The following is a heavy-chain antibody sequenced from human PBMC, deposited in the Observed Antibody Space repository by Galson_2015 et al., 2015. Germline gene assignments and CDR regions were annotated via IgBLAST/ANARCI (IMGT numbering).Heavy chain of an antibody. CDR1: GFSFSNYG. J-gene: IGHJ4*03. CDR2: ISYDGSNK. V-gene: IGHV3-30*03. CDR3: ARGLSAAGDGNDYFDY. Sequence: SLRLSCAASGFSFSNYGMHWVRQAPGKGLEWVAIISYDGSNKYYADSVKGRFTISRDNSKNTLYLHMTSLRAEDTAMYYCARGLSAAGDGNDYFDYWGQGTTVTVS. D-gene: IGHD6-25*01.